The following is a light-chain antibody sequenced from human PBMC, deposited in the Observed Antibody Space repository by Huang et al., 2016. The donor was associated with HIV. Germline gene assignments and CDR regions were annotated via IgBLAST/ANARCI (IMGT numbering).Light chain of an antibody. CDR2: GAS. Sequence: SASPGERVTLSCRASQSVSSNLAWYQQKPGQAPRLLIYGASTRATGVPVRFSGSGSGTEFSLTISSLQSEDIALYYCQHYHNWPPLTFGGGTRWRSN. V-gene: IGKV3-15*01. CDR3: QHYHNWPPLT. CDR1: QSVSSN. J-gene: IGKJ4*01.